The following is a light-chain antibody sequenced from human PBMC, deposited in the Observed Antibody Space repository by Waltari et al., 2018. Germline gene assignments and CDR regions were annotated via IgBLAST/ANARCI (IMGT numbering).Light chain of an antibody. V-gene: IGLV1-40*01. CDR2: GTR. Sequence: QSVLTQPPSVSGAPGQRVTISCTGSRSNIGANYDVLWYQRLPGKAPQLLIYGTRNRPSGVPDRFSGFKSGTSASLAITGLQAEDEAEYYCQSYDSGSRVFGEGTKLTVL. CDR3: QSYDSGSRV. CDR1: RSNIGANYD. J-gene: IGLJ3*02.